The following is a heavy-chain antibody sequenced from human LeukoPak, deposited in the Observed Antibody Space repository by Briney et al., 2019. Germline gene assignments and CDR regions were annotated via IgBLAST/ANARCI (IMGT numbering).Heavy chain of an antibody. J-gene: IGHJ5*02. D-gene: IGHD1-26*01. Sequence: SETLSLTCAVSGGSISSSGYYWGWIRQPPGKGLEWIASIYYSGSTYYNPSLKSRVTISVDTSKNQLSLKLSSLTAADTAVYYCARHEYSGSYYGLSWFDPWGQGTLVTVSS. CDR1: GGSISSSGYY. CDR2: IYYSGST. V-gene: IGHV4-39*01. CDR3: ARHEYSGSYYGLSWFDP.